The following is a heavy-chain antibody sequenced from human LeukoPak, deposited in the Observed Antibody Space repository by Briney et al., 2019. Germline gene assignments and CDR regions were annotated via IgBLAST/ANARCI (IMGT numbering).Heavy chain of an antibody. D-gene: IGHD3-3*01. Sequence: SETLSLTCTVSGGSISSYYWTWIRQPAGKGLEWIGRIYRDGSTNYNPSLKSRVTMSLDTSKNQFSLKLSSVTAADTAVFYCARGSITIFGVTPHMDVWGKGTTVTVSS. CDR3: ARGSITIFGVTPHMDV. V-gene: IGHV4-4*07. CDR2: IYRDGST. J-gene: IGHJ6*03. CDR1: GGSISSYY.